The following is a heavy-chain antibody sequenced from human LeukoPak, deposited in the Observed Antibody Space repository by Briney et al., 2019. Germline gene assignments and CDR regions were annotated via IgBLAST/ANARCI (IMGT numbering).Heavy chain of an antibody. CDR1: GFTVSSNY. J-gene: IGHJ4*02. V-gene: IGHV3-66*01. CDR2: IYSDGNT. D-gene: IGHD3-22*01. CDR3: AAKWLLRRY. Sequence: GGSLRLSCAASGFTVSSNYMTWVRQAPGKGLEWVSVIYSDGNTYYADSVKGRFTISRDNSQNTLYLQMNSLRVDDTAVYYCAAKWLLRRYWGQGTLVTVSS.